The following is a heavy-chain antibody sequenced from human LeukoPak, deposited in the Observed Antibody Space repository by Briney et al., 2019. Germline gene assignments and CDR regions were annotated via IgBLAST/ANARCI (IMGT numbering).Heavy chain of an antibody. J-gene: IGHJ6*02. CDR3: ARHLVSGWYSNPLTDTYYYYYGMDV. Sequence: PSETLSLTCTVSGGSISGYYWSWIRQPPGKGLEWMGYIYYSGSTNYNPSLKSRVTISVDTSKNQFSLKLSSVTAADTAVYYCARHLVSGWYSNPLTDTYYYYYGMDVWGQGTTVTVSS. CDR1: GGSISGYY. CDR2: IYYSGST. D-gene: IGHD6-19*01. V-gene: IGHV4-59*08.